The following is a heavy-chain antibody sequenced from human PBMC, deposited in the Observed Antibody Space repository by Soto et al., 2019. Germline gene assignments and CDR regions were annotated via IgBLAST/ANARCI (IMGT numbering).Heavy chain of an antibody. CDR1: GGSISNYY. CDR2: IYYSGST. CDR3: ARVSTGSSWLNDAFDI. J-gene: IGHJ3*02. D-gene: IGHD6-13*01. V-gene: IGHV4-59*01. Sequence: TSETLSLTCTVSGGSISNYYWSWIRQPPGKGLEWIGYIYYSGSTNYNPSLKSRITISVDTSKNQFSLKLSSVTAADTAVYYCARVSTGSSWLNDAFDIWGQGTMVTVSS.